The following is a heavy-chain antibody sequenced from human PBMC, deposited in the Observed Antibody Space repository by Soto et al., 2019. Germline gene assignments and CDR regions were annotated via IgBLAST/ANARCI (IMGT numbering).Heavy chain of an antibody. V-gene: IGHV1-69*13. CDR1: GGTFSSYA. CDR3: ARAVVPYYCDSSGPNGWFDP. Sequence: SVKVSCKASGGTFSSYAISWVRQAPGQGLEWMGGIIPIFGTANYAQKFQGRVTITADESTSTAYMELSSLRSEDTAVYYCARAVVPYYCDSSGPNGWFDPWGQGTLVTVSS. D-gene: IGHD3-22*01. CDR2: IIPIFGTA. J-gene: IGHJ5*02.